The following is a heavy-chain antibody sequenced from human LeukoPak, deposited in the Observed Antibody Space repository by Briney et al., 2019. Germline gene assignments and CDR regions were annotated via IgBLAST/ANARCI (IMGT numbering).Heavy chain of an antibody. CDR1: GYTFTSYY. V-gene: IGHV1-18*04. D-gene: IGHD3-22*01. Sequence: ASVKVSCKASGYTFTSYYMHWVRQAPGQGLEWMGWISAYNGNTNYAQKLQGRVTMTTDTSTSTAYMELRSLRSDDTAVYYCATSESYYDSSGYYIHYDYWGQGTLVTVSS. CDR2: ISAYNGNT. J-gene: IGHJ4*02. CDR3: ATSESYYDSSGYYIHYDY.